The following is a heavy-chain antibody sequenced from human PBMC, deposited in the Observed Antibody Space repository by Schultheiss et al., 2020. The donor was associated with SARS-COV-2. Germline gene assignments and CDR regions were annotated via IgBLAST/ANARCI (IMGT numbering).Heavy chain of an antibody. CDR3: ASLYYDSIYGMDV. D-gene: IGHD3-3*01. J-gene: IGHJ6*02. Sequence: KISCKASGGTFSNYAISWVRQAPGLGLEWMGGIIPIFGTANYAQKFQGRVTITADESTSTAYMELSSLRSEDTAVYYCASLYYDSIYGMDVWGQGTTVTVSS. CDR2: IIPIFGTA. CDR1: GGTFSNYA. V-gene: IGHV1-69*01.